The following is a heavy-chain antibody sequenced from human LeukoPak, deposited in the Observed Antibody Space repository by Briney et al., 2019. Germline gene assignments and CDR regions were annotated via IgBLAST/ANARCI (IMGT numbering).Heavy chain of an antibody. CDR3: ARRVYGDSSRGFDY. J-gene: IGHJ4*02. CDR2: IYYSGST. Sequence: SETLSLTCTVSGGSISSSSYYWGWIRQPPGKGLEWIGSIYYSGSTYYNPSLKSRATISVDTSKNQFSLKLSSVTAADTAVYYCARRVYGDSSRGFDYWGQGTLVTVSS. V-gene: IGHV4-39*01. CDR1: GGSISSSSYY. D-gene: IGHD4-17*01.